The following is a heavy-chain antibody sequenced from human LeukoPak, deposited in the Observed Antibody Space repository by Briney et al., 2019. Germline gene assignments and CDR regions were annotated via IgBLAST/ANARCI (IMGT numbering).Heavy chain of an antibody. J-gene: IGHJ5*02. CDR1: GLTFSGYS. CDR3: ARQKGSGSNWFDH. CDR2: ISGSGDGT. Sequence: PGGSRIRSCAKSGLTFSGYSMHWVRQAPGKGLEYVSYISGSGDGTDYADSVKGRFTISRDNSKTTLYLQMGSLRAEDMAVYYCARQKGSGSNWFDHWGQGTLVTVSS. D-gene: IGHD3-10*01. V-gene: IGHV3-64*02.